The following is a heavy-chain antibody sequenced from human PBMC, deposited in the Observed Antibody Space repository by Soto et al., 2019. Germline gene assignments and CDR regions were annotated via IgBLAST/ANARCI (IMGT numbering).Heavy chain of an antibody. D-gene: IGHD2-8*01. CDR1: GYTFTSYA. J-gene: IGHJ3*02. CDR3: ARKGLMVYAAHDAFDI. Sequence: ASVKVSCKASGYTFTSYAIHWVRQAPGQRLEWMGWINAGNGNTKYSQKFQGRVTITRDTSASTAYMELSSLRSEDTAVYYCARKGLMVYAAHDAFDIWGQGTMVTASS. CDR2: INAGNGNT. V-gene: IGHV1-3*01.